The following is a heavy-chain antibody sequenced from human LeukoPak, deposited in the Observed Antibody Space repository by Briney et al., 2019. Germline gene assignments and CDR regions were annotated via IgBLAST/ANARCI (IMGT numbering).Heavy chain of an antibody. Sequence: SETLSLTCTVSGGSISSGDYYWSWIRQPPGKGLEWIGYIYYSGSTYYNPSLKSRVTISVDTSKNRFSLKLSSVTAADTAVYYCARVYYGSGSQNFDYWGQGTLVTVSS. CDR1: GGSISSGDYY. CDR3: ARVYYGSGSQNFDY. J-gene: IGHJ4*02. V-gene: IGHV4-30-4*01. CDR2: IYYSGST. D-gene: IGHD3-10*01.